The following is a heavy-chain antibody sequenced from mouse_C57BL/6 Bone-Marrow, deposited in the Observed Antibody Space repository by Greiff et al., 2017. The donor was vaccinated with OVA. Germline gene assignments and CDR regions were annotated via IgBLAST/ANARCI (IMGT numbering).Heavy chain of an antibody. Sequence: QVQLQQPGAELVKPGASVKLSCKASGYTFTSYWMQWVKQRPGQGLEWIGEIDPSDSYTNYNQKFKGKATLTVDTSSSTAYMQLSSLTSEDSAVYYCARPLYYGNYGFDYWGQGTTLTVSS. CDR3: ARPLYYGNYGFDY. V-gene: IGHV1-50*01. D-gene: IGHD2-1*01. J-gene: IGHJ2*01. CDR2: IDPSDSYT. CDR1: GYTFTSYW.